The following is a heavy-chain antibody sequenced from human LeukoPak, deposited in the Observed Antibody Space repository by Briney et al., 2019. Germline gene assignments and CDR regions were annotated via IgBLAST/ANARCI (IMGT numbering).Heavy chain of an antibody. CDR3: ARSKHLYYYGSGSPSWFDP. V-gene: IGHV6-1*01. Sequence: SQTLSLTCAISGDSVSSNSAAWNWIRQSPSRGLEWLGRTYYRSKWYNDYAVSVKSRITINPDTSKNQFSLKLSSVTAADTAVYYCARSKHLYYYGSGSPSWFDPWGQGTLVTVSS. J-gene: IGHJ5*02. CDR1: GDSVSSNSAA. CDR2: TYYRSKWYN. D-gene: IGHD3-10*01.